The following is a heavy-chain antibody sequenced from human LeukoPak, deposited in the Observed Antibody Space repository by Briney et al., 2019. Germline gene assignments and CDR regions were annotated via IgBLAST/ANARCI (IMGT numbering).Heavy chain of an antibody. J-gene: IGHJ6*03. Sequence: SETLSLTCTVSGGSISSGSYYWSWIRQPAGKGLEWIGRIYTSGSTNYNPSLKSRVTISVDTSKNQFSLKLSSVTAADTAVYYCARGSSSSYYYYYYYMDVWGKGTTVTVSS. CDR1: GGSISSGSYY. V-gene: IGHV4-61*02. CDR2: IYTSGST. D-gene: IGHD6-6*01. CDR3: ARGSSSSYYYYYYYMDV.